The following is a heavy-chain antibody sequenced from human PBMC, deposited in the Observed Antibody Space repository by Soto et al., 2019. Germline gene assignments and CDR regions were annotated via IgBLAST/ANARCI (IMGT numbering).Heavy chain of an antibody. CDR1: GFSLSTSGVG. J-gene: IGHJ5*02. V-gene: IGHV2-5*02. Sequence: GPTLVNPTQPLTLTCTFSGFSLSTSGVGVGWIRQPPGKALEWLALIYWDDDKRYSPSLKSRLTITKDTSKNQVVLTMTNMDPVDTAKYYCVHGPRDNWFDPWGQGTLVTVSS. CDR3: VHGPRDNWFDP. CDR2: IYWDDDK.